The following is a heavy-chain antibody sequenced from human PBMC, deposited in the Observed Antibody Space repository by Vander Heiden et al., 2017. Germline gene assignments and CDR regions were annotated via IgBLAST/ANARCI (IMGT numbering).Heavy chain of an antibody. CDR1: GFPFDDYA. J-gene: IGHJ6*02. V-gene: IGHV3-9*01. CDR2: ISWNCGII. CDR3: AKGPSYYYYYGMDV. Sequence: EVQLVVPGGGLVQRGRTLRLSWAPSGFPFDDYAMHWVRQGPGKCLGWGSGISWNCGIIGYADSVKGRFTISRDNAKNSLYLQMNSLRAEDTALYYCAKGPSYYYYYGMDVWGQGTTVTVSS.